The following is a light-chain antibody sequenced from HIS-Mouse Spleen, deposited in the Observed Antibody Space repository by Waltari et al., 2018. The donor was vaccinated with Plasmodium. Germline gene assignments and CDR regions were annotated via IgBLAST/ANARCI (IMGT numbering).Light chain of an antibody. CDR3: QAWDSSTAV. V-gene: IGLV3-1*01. Sequence: SYELTQPPSVSVSPGQTASITCSGDKLGEKYACWYQQTPGQSPVLVIYQDSKRPSAIPERLSGSHSGNTATLTISGTQAMDEADYSCQAWDSSTAVFGGGTKLTVL. J-gene: IGLJ2*01. CDR2: QDS. CDR1: KLGEKY.